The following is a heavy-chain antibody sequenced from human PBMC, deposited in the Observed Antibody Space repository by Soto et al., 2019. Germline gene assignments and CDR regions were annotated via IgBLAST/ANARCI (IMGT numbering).Heavy chain of an antibody. Sequence: EVRLAESGGGFLQPGGALRLSCVVSGLTSSGIELNWVRQAPGKGLEWISYISASGDTVDYADSVRGRFSISRDNAKQSLFLQMSALRVEDTAVYYCAGLSVTGGVDVWGQGTTVTVSS. CDR1: GLTSSGIE. CDR3: AGLSVTGGVDV. D-gene: IGHD2-21*02. J-gene: IGHJ6*02. CDR2: ISASGDTV. V-gene: IGHV3-48*03.